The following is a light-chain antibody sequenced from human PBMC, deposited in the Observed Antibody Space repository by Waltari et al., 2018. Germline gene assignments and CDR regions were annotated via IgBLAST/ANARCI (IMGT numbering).Light chain of an antibody. J-gene: IGKJ2*01. V-gene: IGKV2-30*01. CDR1: QSPLFSDGNNY. Sequence: DAVMTQSPLSLPVTLGQQASISCRSCQSPLFSDGNNYLTWFQQRPRQSPRRLIYKASNRDSGVPDRFSGSESGTDFTLKISRVEAEDVGGVYYCMQATHWPYTFGQGTKLEIK. CDR2: KAS. CDR3: MQATHWPYT.